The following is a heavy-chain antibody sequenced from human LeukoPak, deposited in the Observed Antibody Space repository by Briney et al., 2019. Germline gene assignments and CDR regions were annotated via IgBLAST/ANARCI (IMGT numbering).Heavy chain of an antibody. V-gene: IGHV3-30*03. CDR2: ISFDGGGR. J-gene: IGHJ4*02. Sequence: PGGSLRLSCAASGFTFSSYGMSWVRQAPGKGLEWVALISFDGGGRYYADSVKGRFTISRDNSKDTLYLLMNSVRADDTGVYYCVRGQTDMVSRRLDYWGQGTLVTVSS. CDR3: VRGQTDMVSRRLDY. D-gene: IGHD5/OR15-5a*01. CDR1: GFTFSSYG.